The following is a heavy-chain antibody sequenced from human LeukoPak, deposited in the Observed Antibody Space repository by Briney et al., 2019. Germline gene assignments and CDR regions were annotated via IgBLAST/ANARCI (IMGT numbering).Heavy chain of an antibody. CDR1: GGSFSGYY. V-gene: IGHV4-34*01. CDR3: AGVANIVVVPAAPFHYYYGMDV. J-gene: IGHJ6*02. CDR2: INHSGST. D-gene: IGHD2-2*01. Sequence: PSETLSLTCAVYGGSFSGYYWSWIRQPPGKGLEWIGEINHSGSTNYNPSLKSRVTISVDTSKNQFSLKLSSVTAADTAVYYCAGVANIVVVPAAPFHYYYGMDVWGQGTTVTVSS.